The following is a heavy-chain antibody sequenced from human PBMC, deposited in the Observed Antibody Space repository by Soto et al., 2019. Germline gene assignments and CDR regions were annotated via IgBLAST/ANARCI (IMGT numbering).Heavy chain of an antibody. CDR1: GGSISSYY. CDR3: ARDYYDSSGPRFDP. J-gene: IGHJ5*02. D-gene: IGHD3-22*01. CDR2: IYYSGST. Sequence: SETLSLTCTIPGGSISSYYWSWIRQPPGKGLEWIGYIYYSGSTNYNPSLKSRVTISVDTSKNQFSLKLSSVTAADTAVYYCARDYYDSSGPRFDPWGQGTLVTVSS. V-gene: IGHV4-59*01.